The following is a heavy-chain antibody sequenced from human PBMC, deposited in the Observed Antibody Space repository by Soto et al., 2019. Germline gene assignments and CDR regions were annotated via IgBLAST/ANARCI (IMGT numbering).Heavy chain of an antibody. J-gene: IGHJ5*02. CDR3: ARRTTGSGWYPRFDT. V-gene: IGHV4-4*02. CDR1: GASMTSSHW. Sequence: PSETLSLTCAVSGASMTSSHWWSWVRQPPGKGLEWIGEIYHTGSANYKPSLESRVTISVDKSKNRFSLILTSVTAADTATYYCARRTTGSGWYPRFDTWGQGALVPVSS. CDR2: IYHTGSA. D-gene: IGHD6-19*01.